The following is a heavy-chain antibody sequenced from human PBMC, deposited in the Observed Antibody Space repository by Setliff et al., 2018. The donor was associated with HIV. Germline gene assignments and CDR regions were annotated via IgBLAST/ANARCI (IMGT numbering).Heavy chain of an antibody. Sequence: PSETLSLTCAVSGYSISGSYYWAWLRQPAGKGLEWIGHIYTSGNSRYTNYNSSLESRVAISLDTSMNQFSLKLTSVTAADTAVYYCAREVDVVTTSDAFDIWGQGTMVTVSS. CDR3: AREVDVVTTSDAFDI. CDR1: GYSISGSYY. CDR2: IYTSGNSRYT. V-gene: IGHV4-61*09. D-gene: IGHD2-21*02. J-gene: IGHJ3*02.